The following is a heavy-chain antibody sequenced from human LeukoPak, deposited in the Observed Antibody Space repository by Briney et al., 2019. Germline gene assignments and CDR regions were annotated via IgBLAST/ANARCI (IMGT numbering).Heavy chain of an antibody. V-gene: IGHV3-30*18. CDR3: AKDKSWSLDY. CDR1: GFTISTDG. CDR2: ISNDGSNK. D-gene: IGHD6-13*01. J-gene: IGHJ4*02. Sequence: GPTLRLSCAAYGFTISTDGIHWVRQAPGKGLEWVAVISNDGSNKYYADSVKGRFTISRDISKNTLFLQMNSLRTEDAAVYYCAKDKSWSLDYWGQGTLVTVSS.